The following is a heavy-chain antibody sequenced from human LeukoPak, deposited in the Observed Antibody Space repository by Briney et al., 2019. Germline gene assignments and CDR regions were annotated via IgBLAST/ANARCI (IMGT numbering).Heavy chain of an antibody. D-gene: IGHD1-1*01. CDR2: IRSSSSTI. V-gene: IGHV3-48*04. CDR1: GFTFSSYS. Sequence: HPGGSLRLSCAASGFTFSSYSMNWVRQAPGKGLEWVSYIRSSSSTIYYADSVKGRFTISRDNAKNSLYLQMNSLRVEDTAVYYCARCTTGRTFGSLREIKRSREIDYWGQGTLVTVSS. J-gene: IGHJ4*02. CDR3: ARCTTGRTFGSLREIKRSREIDY.